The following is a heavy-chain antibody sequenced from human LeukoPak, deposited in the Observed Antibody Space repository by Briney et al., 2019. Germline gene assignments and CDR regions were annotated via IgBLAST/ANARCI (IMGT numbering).Heavy chain of an antibody. CDR3: ARKSLKSYYMDV. V-gene: IGHV4-61*02. CDR2: IYTSGST. Sequence: SETLSLTCTVSGGSISSGSYYWSWIRQPAGKGLEWIGRIYTSGSTNYNPSLKSRVTISVDTSKNQFSLKLSSVTAADTAVYYCARKSLKSYYMDVWGKGTTVTVSS. J-gene: IGHJ6*03. CDR1: GGSISSGSYY.